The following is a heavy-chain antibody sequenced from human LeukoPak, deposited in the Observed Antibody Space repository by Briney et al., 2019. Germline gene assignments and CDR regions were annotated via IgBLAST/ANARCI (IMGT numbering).Heavy chain of an antibody. CDR2: IRPDGRET. J-gene: IGHJ5*02. V-gene: IGHV3-74*01. Sequence: PGGSLRLSCAASGFTFTNHWMHWVRHAPGKGLVWVSRIRPDGRETNHADSVKGRFTISRDNAKNTLYLQMNSLGAEDTAVYYCARDQFVSDYGDQRGWFDPWGQGTLVTVSS. D-gene: IGHD4-17*01. CDR3: ARDQFVSDYGDQRGWFDP. CDR1: GFTFTNHW.